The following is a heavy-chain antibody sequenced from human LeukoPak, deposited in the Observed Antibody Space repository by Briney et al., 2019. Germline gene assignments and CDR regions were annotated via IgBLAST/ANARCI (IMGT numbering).Heavy chain of an antibody. J-gene: IGHJ6*02. D-gene: IGHD4-17*01. CDR1: GGSISSSNW. V-gene: IGHV4-4*02. Sequence: PSETLSLTCAVSGGSISSSNWWSWVRQPPGKGLEWIGEIYHSGSTNYNPSLKSRVTISVDKSKNQFSLKLSSVTAADTAVYYCARHEDGDYDPYYYYGMDVWGQGTTVTVSS. CDR3: ARHEDGDYDPYYYYGMDV. CDR2: IYHSGST.